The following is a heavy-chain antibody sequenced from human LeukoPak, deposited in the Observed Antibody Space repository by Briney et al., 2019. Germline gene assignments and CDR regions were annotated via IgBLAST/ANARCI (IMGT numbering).Heavy chain of an antibody. V-gene: IGHV3-64D*06. CDR3: VKLDRYGDYDYFQH. J-gene: IGHJ1*01. CDR1: GFTFSSYA. D-gene: IGHD4-17*01. CDR2: ISSNGGST. Sequence: GGSLRLSCSASGFTFSSYAMHWVRQAPGKGLEYVSAISSNGGSTYYADSVKGRFTISRDNSKNTLCLQMSSLRAEDTAVYYCVKLDRYGDYDYFQHWGQGTLVTVSS.